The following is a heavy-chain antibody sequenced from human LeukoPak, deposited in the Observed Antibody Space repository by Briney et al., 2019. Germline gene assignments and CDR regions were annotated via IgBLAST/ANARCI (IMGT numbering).Heavy chain of an antibody. CDR1: GFTFSSYW. D-gene: IGHD5-12*01. CDR2: IKQDGSGK. CDR3: ARDYGGYSGYDYDPSYFDY. V-gene: IGHV3-7*03. J-gene: IGHJ4*02. Sequence: GGSLRLSCAASGFTFSSYWMSWVRQAPGKGLEWVANIKQDGSGKYYVDSVKGRFTISRDNAKNSLYLQMNSLRAEDTAVYYCARDYGGYSGYDYDPSYFDYWGQGTLVTVSS.